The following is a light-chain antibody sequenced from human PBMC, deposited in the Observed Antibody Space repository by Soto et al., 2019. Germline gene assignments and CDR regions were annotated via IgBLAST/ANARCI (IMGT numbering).Light chain of an antibody. Sequence: EIVLTQSPGTLSLSPGERATLSCRASQSVSSHYLAWYQQKPGQAPRLLIYGASSRAAGIPDRFSGSGSGTTCTLPISSLGPEDFAVYYCQQYDNSPWTFGQGTKVEIK. CDR2: GAS. V-gene: IGKV3-20*01. CDR3: QQYDNSPWT. J-gene: IGKJ1*01. CDR1: QSVSSHY.